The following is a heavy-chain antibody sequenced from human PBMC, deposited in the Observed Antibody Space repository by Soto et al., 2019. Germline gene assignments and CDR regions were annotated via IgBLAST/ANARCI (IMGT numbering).Heavy chain of an antibody. V-gene: IGHV4-4*02. Sequence: SETLSLTCAVSGGSISSSNWWSWVRQPPGKGLEWIGEIYHSGSTNYNPSLKSRVTISVDKSKNQFSLKLSSVTASDTAMYYCARHDYGDYSLLDVWGQGTTVTVSS. CDR3: ARHDYGDYSLLDV. CDR2: IYHSGST. CDR1: GGSISSSNW. D-gene: IGHD4-17*01. J-gene: IGHJ6*02.